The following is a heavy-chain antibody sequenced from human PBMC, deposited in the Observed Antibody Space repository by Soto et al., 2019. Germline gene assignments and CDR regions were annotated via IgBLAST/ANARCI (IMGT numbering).Heavy chain of an antibody. J-gene: IGHJ5*02. V-gene: IGHV4-30-4*01. CDR2: IYYSGST. CDR3: ARDIVRYPTYLWAGVGGGHWFDP. CDR1: GGSISSGDYY. Sequence: QVQLQESGPGLVKPSQTLSLTCTVSGGSISSGDYYWSWIRQPPGKGLEWIGYIYYSGSTYYNPSLKSRVTISVDTSKNQFSLKLSSVTAADTAVYYCARDIVRYPTYLWAGVGGGHWFDPWGQGTLVTVSS. D-gene: IGHD3-10*01.